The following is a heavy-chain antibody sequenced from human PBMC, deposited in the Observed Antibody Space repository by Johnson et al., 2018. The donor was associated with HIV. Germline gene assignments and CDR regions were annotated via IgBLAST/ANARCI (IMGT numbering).Heavy chain of an antibody. CDR2: ISGSGGSI. J-gene: IGHJ3*02. V-gene: IGHV3-23*04. D-gene: IGHD4-17*01. CDR3: ASPYGDGGGVDI. Sequence: VQLVESGGGLIQPGGSLRLSCAASGFTFSNYAMSWVRQAPGKGLEWVSAISGSGGSIGYADSVKGRFTISRDNAKNSLYLQMNSLRGEDTAVYYCASPYGDGGGVDIWGHGTKVTVSS. CDR1: GFTFSNYA.